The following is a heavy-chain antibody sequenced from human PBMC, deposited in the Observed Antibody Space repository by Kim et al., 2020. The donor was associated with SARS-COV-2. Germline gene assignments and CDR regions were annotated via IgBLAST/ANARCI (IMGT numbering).Heavy chain of an antibody. V-gene: IGHV1-2*02. J-gene: IGHJ6*02. CDR3: ARARYYYYGMDV. Sequence: NYAQKFQGRVTMTRDTSISTAYMGLSRLRSDDTAVYYCARARYYYYGMDVWGQGTTVTVSS.